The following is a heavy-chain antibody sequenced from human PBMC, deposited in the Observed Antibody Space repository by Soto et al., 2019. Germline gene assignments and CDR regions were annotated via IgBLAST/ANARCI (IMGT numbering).Heavy chain of an antibody. Sequence: LRLSCAASGFTFSSYAMSWVRQAPGKGLEWVSAISGSGGSTYYADSVKGRFTISRDNSKNTLYLQMNSLRAEDTAVYYCAKASSWYPLYYFDYWGQGTLVTVSS. V-gene: IGHV3-23*01. J-gene: IGHJ4*02. D-gene: IGHD6-13*01. CDR3: AKASSWYPLYYFDY. CDR2: ISGSGGST. CDR1: GFTFSSYA.